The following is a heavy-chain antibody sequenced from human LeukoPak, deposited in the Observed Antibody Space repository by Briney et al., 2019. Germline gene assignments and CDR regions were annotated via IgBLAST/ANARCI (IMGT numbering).Heavy chain of an antibody. Sequence: PGGSLRLSCVASGFSFSSYSMNWVRRAPGKGLEWLGRIKSKADGGTTLHAASVEDRFAISRDDSINTLYLQMNSLKIEDTAVYYCTDPPTSLWGQGILVTVSS. CDR1: GFSFSSYS. D-gene: IGHD1-1*01. CDR2: IKSKADGGTT. V-gene: IGHV3-15*01. CDR3: TDPPTSL. J-gene: IGHJ4*02.